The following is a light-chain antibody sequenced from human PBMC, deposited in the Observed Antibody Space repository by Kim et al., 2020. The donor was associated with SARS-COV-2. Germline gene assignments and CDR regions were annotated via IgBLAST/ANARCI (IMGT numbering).Light chain of an antibody. CDR3: AAWDDTLNGFV. CDR1: SSNIGSNT. V-gene: IGLV1-44*01. J-gene: IGLJ1*01. Sequence: GQSVTISGSGGSSNIGSNTVEWYQHLPGTAPKLLMYSNTQRPSGLPDRISGSKSGTSASLDISGLQSEDEGDYYCAAWDDTLNGFVFGPGTKVTVL. CDR2: SNT.